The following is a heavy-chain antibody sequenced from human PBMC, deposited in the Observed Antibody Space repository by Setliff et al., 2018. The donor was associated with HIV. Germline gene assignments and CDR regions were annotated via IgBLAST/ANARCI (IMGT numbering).Heavy chain of an antibody. CDR2: IRNKAYGGTT. CDR1: GFTVSSNY. Sequence: PGGSLRLSCAVSGFTVSSNYMSWVRQAPGKGLEWVGFIRNKAYGGTTGYAASVKGRFTVSRDDSKSVAYLQMSSLKTEDTAVYYCARGRLLWSGSYYYYYMDVWGKGTTVTVSS. CDR3: ARGRLLWSGSYYYYYMDV. V-gene: IGHV3-49*04. J-gene: IGHJ6*03. D-gene: IGHD3-10*01.